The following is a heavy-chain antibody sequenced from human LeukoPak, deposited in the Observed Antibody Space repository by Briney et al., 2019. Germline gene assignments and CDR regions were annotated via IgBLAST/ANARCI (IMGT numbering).Heavy chain of an antibody. CDR1: GGSISSYY. CDR3: VGTPSIAATGTLWWFDP. CDR2: IYYIGST. V-gene: IGHV4-59*01. D-gene: IGHD6-13*01. J-gene: IGHJ5*02. Sequence: SETLSLTCTVSGGSISSYYWSWIRQPPGKGLEWIGYIYYIGSTNYNPPLKSRVTISVDTSKNQFSLKLSSVTAADTAIYYCVGTPSIAATGTLWWFDPWGQGTPVTVSS.